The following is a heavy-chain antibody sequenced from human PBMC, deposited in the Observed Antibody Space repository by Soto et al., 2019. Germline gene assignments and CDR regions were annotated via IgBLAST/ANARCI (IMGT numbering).Heavy chain of an antibody. CDR2: IYYSGST. CDR3: ARDTSSGWPDY. Sequence: SETLSLTCTVSGGYISSYYWSWIRQPPGKGLEWIGYIYYSGSTNYNPSLKSRVTISVDTSKNQFSLKLSSVTAADTAVYYCARDTSSGWPDYWGQGTLVTVS. CDR1: GGYISSYY. J-gene: IGHJ4*02. V-gene: IGHV4-59*01. D-gene: IGHD6-19*01.